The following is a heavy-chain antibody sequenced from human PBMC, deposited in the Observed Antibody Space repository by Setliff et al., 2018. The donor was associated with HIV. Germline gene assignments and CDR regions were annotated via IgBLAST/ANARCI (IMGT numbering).Heavy chain of an antibody. Sequence: KPSETLSLTCTVSGDFMFRPNYYLSWIRQPAGRGLEWLGHIYASGSANLHPFFRSRVTISDDTSKNQFSLTLASVTVADTAVYYCARDRFGVPGDSWGQGMLVTVSS. CDR2: IYASGSA. V-gene: IGHV4-61*09. J-gene: IGHJ4*02. CDR3: ARDRFGVPGDS. CDR1: GDFMFRPNYY. D-gene: IGHD3-16*01.